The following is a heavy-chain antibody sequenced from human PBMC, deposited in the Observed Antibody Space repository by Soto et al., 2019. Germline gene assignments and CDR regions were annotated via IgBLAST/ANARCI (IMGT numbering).Heavy chain of an antibody. D-gene: IGHD1-7*01. CDR1: GGSVSSGSYY. CDR2: IYYSGST. V-gene: IGHV4-61*01. CDR3: ARGRNYEAWAAYGMDV. J-gene: IGHJ6*02. Sequence: SETLSLTCTVSGGSVSSGSYYWSWIRQPPGKGLEWIGYIYYSGSTNYNPSLKSRVTISVDTSKNQFSLKLSSVTAADTAVYYCARGRNYEAWAAYGMDVWGQGTTVTVSS.